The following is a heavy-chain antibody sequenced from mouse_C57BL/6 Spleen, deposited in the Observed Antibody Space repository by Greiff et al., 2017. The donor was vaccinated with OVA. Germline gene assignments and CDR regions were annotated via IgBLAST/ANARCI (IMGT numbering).Heavy chain of an antibody. J-gene: IGHJ3*01. CDR3: TRYYGSGFAY. V-gene: IGHV1-15*01. CDR1: GYTFTDYE. Sequence: QVQLQQPGAELVRPGASVTLSCKASGYTFTDYEMHWVKQTPVHGLEWIGAIDPETGGTAYNQKFKGKAILTADKSSSTAYMELRSLTSEDSAVYYCTRYYGSGFAYWGQGTLVTVSA. CDR2: IDPETGGT. D-gene: IGHD1-1*01.